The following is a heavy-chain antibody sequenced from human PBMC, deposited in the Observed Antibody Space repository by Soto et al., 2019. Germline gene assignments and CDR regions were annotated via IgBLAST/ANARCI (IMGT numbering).Heavy chain of an antibody. D-gene: IGHD3-22*01. J-gene: IGHJ4*02. Sequence: GASVKVSCKASGGTFSSYAISWVRQAPGQGLEWMGGIIPIFGTANYAQKFQGRVTITADKSTSTAYMELSSLRSEDTAVYYCASLYDSSSSTCLDYWGRGTLVTVSS. V-gene: IGHV1-69*06. CDR3: ASLYDSSSSTCLDY. CDR2: IIPIFGTA. CDR1: GGTFSSYA.